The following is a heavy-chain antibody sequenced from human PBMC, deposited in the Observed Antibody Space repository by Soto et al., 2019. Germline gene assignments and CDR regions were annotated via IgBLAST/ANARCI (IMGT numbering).Heavy chain of an antibody. Sequence: ASVKVSCKASGYTFTIYDMHWVRQAPGQGLEWMGIINPSGGSTSYAQKFQGRVTMTRDTSTSTVYMELSSLRSEDTAVYYYAVVPLLTWGQGTLVTVSS. D-gene: IGHD2-15*01. CDR2: INPSGGST. CDR1: GYTFTIYD. V-gene: IGHV1-46*01. J-gene: IGHJ5*02. CDR3: AVVPLLT.